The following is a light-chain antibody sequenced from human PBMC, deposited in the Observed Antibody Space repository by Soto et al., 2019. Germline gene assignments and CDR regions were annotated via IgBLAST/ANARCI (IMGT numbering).Light chain of an antibody. CDR3: ATWDASLSGRV. V-gene: IGLV1-47*02. CDR2: SDN. Sequence: QSVLTQPPSASGTPGQRVTISCSGGTSNIGNNFVSWYQQLPGVAPKLLIYSDNQRPSGVTDRVSASKSGTSASLAISGLRSEDEADYYCATWDASLSGRVFGGGTKLTVL. CDR1: TSNIGNNF. J-gene: IGLJ3*02.